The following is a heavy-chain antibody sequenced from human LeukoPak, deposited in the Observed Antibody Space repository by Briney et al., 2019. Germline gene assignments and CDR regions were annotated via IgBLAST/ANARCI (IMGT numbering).Heavy chain of an antibody. CDR2: ISGSGGST. Sequence: PGGSLRLSCAASRFTFSRYSMNWVRQAPGKGLEWVSAISGSGGSTYYADSVKGRFTISRDNSKNTLYLQMNSLRAEDTAVYYCAKAPISYSGSSNPFDYWGQGTLVTVSS. V-gene: IGHV3-23*01. CDR3: AKAPISYSGSSNPFDY. CDR1: RFTFSRYS. J-gene: IGHJ4*02. D-gene: IGHD1-26*01.